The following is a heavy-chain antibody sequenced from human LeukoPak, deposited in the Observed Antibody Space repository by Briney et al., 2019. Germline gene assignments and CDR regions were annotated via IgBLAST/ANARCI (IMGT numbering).Heavy chain of an antibody. D-gene: IGHD1-20*01. Sequence: SVKVSCTASGGTFSSYAISWVRQAPGQGLEWMGRIIPILGIVNYAQKFQGRVTIKADKSTTTAYMELSSLRSEDTAVYYCARARDNWNDGWFDPWGQGTLVTVSS. CDR3: ARARDNWNDGWFDP. J-gene: IGHJ5*02. CDR1: GGTFSSYA. V-gene: IGHV1-69*04. CDR2: IIPILGIV.